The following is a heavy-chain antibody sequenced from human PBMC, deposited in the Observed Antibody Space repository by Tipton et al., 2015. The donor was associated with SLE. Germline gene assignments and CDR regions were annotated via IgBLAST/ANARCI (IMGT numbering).Heavy chain of an antibody. J-gene: IGHJ2*01. CDR2: ITSSSSYT. Sequence: GSLRLSCAASGFMFSDYYMSWIRQAPGKGLEWVSYITSSSSYTNYADSVKGRFTISRDNAKNSLYLQMNSLRAEDTAVYYCARGGYSSSLRRRSPFDLWGRGTLVTISS. CDR3: ARGGYSSSLRRRSPFDL. V-gene: IGHV3-11*06. CDR1: GFMFSDYY. D-gene: IGHD6-13*01.